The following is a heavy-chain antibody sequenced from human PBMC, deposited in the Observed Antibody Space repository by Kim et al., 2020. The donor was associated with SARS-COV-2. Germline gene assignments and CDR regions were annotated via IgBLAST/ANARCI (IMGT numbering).Heavy chain of an antibody. CDR2: IYPGDSDT. CDR3: ARQGANEWELLLSWFDP. J-gene: IGHJ5*02. Sequence: GESLKISCKGSGYSFTSYWIGWVRQMPGKGLEWMGIIYPGDSDTRYSPSFQGQVTISADKSISTAYLQWSSLKASDTAMYYCARQGANEWELLLSWFDPWGQGTLVTVSS. D-gene: IGHD1-26*01. CDR1: GYSFTSYW. V-gene: IGHV5-51*01.